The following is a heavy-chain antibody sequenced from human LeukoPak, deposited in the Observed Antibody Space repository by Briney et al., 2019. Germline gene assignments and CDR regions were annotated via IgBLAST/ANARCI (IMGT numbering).Heavy chain of an antibody. CDR1: GGSFSGYY. V-gene: IGHV4-34*01. D-gene: IGHD6-19*01. CDR3: ATRTKYSSGWYWFDP. CDR2: INHSGST. Sequence: SETLSLTCAVYGGSFSGYYWSWIRQPPGKGLEWIGEINHSGSTNYNPSLKSRVTISVDTSKNPFSLKLSSVTAADTAVYYCATRTKYSSGWYWFDPWGQGTLVTVSS. J-gene: IGHJ5*02.